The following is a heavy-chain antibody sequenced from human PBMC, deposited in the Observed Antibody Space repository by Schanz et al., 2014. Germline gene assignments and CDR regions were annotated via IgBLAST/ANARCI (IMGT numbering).Heavy chain of an antibody. CDR2: TSTDGTKT. CDR3: ARLPGLYCSGGACYRGY. J-gene: IGHJ4*02. Sequence: QVQLVESGGGVVQPGTSLRLSCAASGFTFRGHAMHWVRQAPGQGLEKVAVTSTDGTKTYYAASVRGRFTISRDNSKNTVYLQMNSLRSEDTAVYYCARLPGLYCSGGACYRGYWGQGTLVTVSS. CDR1: GFTFRGHA. D-gene: IGHD2-15*01. V-gene: IGHV3-30*04.